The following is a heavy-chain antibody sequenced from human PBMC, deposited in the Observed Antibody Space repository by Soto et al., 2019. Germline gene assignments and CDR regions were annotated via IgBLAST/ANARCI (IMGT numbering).Heavy chain of an antibody. V-gene: IGHV4-59*01. CDR3: ARSARYGSGSYLFDY. CDR1: VGSISSYY. Sequence: PSXTLSLTCTVSVGSISSYYCSWIMQPPGKGLEWIGYIYYSGSTNYNPSLKSRVTISVDTSKNQFSLKLSSVTAEDTAVYYCARSARYGSGSYLFDYWGQGTLVTVSS. J-gene: IGHJ4*02. CDR2: IYYSGST. D-gene: IGHD3-10*01.